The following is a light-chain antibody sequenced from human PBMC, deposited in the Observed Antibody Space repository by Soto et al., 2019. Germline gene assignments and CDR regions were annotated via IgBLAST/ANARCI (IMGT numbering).Light chain of an antibody. Sequence: EIVLTQSPATLSLSPGERATLSCRASQSVSNYLAWYRQKPGQAPRLLFYGASTGATGLPARFSGSGSGTDFTLTISRLEPEDFAMYYCLHHGSSLWTFGQGTKVDIK. V-gene: IGKV3-20*01. CDR3: LHHGSSLWT. J-gene: IGKJ1*01. CDR2: GAS. CDR1: QSVSNY.